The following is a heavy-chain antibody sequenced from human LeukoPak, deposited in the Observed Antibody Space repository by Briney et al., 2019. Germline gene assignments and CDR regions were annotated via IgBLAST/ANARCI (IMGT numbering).Heavy chain of an antibody. J-gene: IGHJ5*02. CDR1: GYTFTVYY. CDR2: INPNSGGT. D-gene: IGHD3-9*01. CDR3: ARDSAYYDILTGYNEGGWFDP. V-gene: IGHV1-2*02. Sequence: ASVKVCFKGAGYTFTVYYMHWVRQAPGQGNELVGWINPNSGGTNYAQKFQGGVTMTRDTSISTAYMELNRLRSDDTAVYYFARDSAYYDILTGYNEGGWFDPWGQGTLVTVSS.